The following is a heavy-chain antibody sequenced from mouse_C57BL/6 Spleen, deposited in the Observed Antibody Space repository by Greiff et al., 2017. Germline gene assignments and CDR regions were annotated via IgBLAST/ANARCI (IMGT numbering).Heavy chain of an antibody. J-gene: IGHJ3*01. CDR3: TRFD. CDR1: GYTFTDYE. V-gene: IGHV1-15*01. CDR2: IDPETGGT. Sequence: QVQLQQSGAELVRPGASVTLSCKASGYTFTDYEMHWVKQTPVHGLEWIGAIDPETGGTAYNQKSKGKAILTADKSSSTAYMELRSLTSEDSAVYYCTRFDWGQGTLVTVSA.